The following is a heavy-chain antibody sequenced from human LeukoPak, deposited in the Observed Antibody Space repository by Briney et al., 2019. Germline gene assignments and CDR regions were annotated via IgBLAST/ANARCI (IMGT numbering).Heavy chain of an antibody. J-gene: IGHJ5*02. CDR2: IRYDGSNK. V-gene: IGHV3-30*02. D-gene: IGHD2-2*01. CDR1: GFTFSSYG. CDR3: AKDKPRFIVVVPAAKDWFDP. Sequence: PGGSLRLSCAASGFTFSSYGMHWVRRAPGKGLEWVAFIRYDGSNKYYADSVKGRFTISRDNSKNTLYLQMNSLRAEDTAVYYCAKDKPRFIVVVPAAKDWFDPWGQGALVTVSS.